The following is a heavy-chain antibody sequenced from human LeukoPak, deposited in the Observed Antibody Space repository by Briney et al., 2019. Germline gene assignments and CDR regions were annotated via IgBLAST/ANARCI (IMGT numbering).Heavy chain of an antibody. CDR3: ARDPEFSYGYYFDY. J-gene: IGHJ4*02. Sequence: GGSLRLSCAASGFTFSRYEMNWVRQAPGKGLEWVSYISGNGSPIYYADSVKGRFTISRDNSKNSLFLQLNSLRADDTAVYYCARDPEFSYGYYFDYWGQGTLVTVSS. V-gene: IGHV3-48*03. CDR1: GFTFSRYE. D-gene: IGHD5-18*01. CDR2: ISGNGSPI.